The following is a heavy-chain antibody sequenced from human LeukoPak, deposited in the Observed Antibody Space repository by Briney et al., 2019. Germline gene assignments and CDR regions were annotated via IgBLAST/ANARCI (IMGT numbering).Heavy chain of an antibody. Sequence: GASVKVSYKASGYTFTGYYIHWVRQAHGQRLEWMGWINPNSGGTNYAQKFQGWVTMTRDTSISTAYMELSRLRSDDTAVYYCARGLLTRSGWFDPWGQGTLVTVSS. CDR3: ARGLLTRSGWFDP. CDR2: INPNSGGT. D-gene: IGHD1-1*01. J-gene: IGHJ5*02. V-gene: IGHV1-2*04. CDR1: GYTFTGYY.